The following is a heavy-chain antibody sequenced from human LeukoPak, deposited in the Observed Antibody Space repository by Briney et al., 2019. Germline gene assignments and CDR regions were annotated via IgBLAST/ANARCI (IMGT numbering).Heavy chain of an antibody. D-gene: IGHD4-17*01. J-gene: IGHJ3*02. CDR3: ARDLVTVTKGFDI. Sequence: PSETLSLTCAVSAASFSSHYWTWIRQPPGKGLEWIGYISYIGSTNYNPSLKSRVTISIDTSRNQFSLKLRSVTAADTAVYYCARDLVTVTKGFDIWGQGTMVSVSS. V-gene: IGHV4-59*11. CDR2: ISYIGST. CDR1: AASFSSHY.